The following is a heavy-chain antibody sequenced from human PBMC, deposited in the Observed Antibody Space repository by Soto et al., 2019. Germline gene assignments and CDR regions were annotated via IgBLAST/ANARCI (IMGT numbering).Heavy chain of an antibody. CDR3: ARATYFYDSSGYSGYGLDV. J-gene: IGHJ6*02. CDR2: IKSDGSST. CDR1: GFTFSSYW. V-gene: IGHV3-74*01. D-gene: IGHD3-22*01. Sequence: GGSLRLSCAASGFTFSSYWMHWVRQAPGKGLVWVSRIKSDGSSTGYADSVKGRFTISRDNSENTLYVQINSLRAEDTAVYYCARATYFYDSSGYSGYGLDVWGQGTTVTVSS.